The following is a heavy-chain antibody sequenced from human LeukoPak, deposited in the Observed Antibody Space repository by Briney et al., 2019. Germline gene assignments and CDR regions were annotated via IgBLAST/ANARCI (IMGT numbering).Heavy chain of an antibody. CDR2: ISGYNANT. V-gene: IGHV1-18*01. D-gene: IGHD3-9*01. Sequence: ASVKVSCKASGYTFTSYGISWVRQAPGQGLEWMGWISGYNANTNYVQKLQGRVTMTTDTSTSTAYMELRSLRSDDTAMYYCARDRGYDILTGYNFDYWGQGTLDTVSS. CDR1: GYTFTSYG. CDR3: ARDRGYDILTGYNFDY. J-gene: IGHJ4*02.